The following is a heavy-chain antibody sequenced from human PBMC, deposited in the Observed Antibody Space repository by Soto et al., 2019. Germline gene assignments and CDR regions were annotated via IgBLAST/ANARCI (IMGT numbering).Heavy chain of an antibody. CDR1: GGSISSYY. CDR2: IYYRGST. J-gene: IGHJ4*02. V-gene: IGHV4-59*01. CDR3: ARYAVADKGGVHFDY. D-gene: IGHD6-19*01. Sequence: QVQLQESGPGLVKPSETLSLNCTVSGGSISSYYWSWIRQPPGKGLEWIGYIYYRGSTNYNPSLNRRINIPVDTSKNQFSLKLSSVTAADTAVYYCARYAVADKGGVHFDYWGQGTLITVSS.